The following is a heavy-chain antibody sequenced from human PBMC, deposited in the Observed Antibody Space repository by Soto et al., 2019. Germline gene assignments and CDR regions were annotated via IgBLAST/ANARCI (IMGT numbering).Heavy chain of an antibody. Sequence: SETLSVICPLPSVSMSRSNNAWGCSRRPAGKGLEWIGSIYYSGSTYYNPSLKSRVTISVDTSKNQFSLKLSSVTAADTAVYYCARLDFWSSYYGPDWGQGSLVTGSS. D-gene: IGHD3-3*01. J-gene: IGHJ4*02. V-gene: IGHV4-39*01. CDR1: SVSMSRSNNA. CDR2: IYYSGST. CDR3: ARLDFWSSYYGPD.